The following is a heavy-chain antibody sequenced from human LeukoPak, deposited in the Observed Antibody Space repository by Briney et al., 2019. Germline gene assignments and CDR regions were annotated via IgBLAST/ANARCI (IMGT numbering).Heavy chain of an antibody. CDR2: ISYDGSNK. CDR1: GFTFSSYA. V-gene: IGHV3-30*04. D-gene: IGHD1-14*01. CDR3: AKDRRSGVRYYYMDV. J-gene: IGHJ6*03. Sequence: GGSLRLSCAASGFTFSSYAMHWVRQAPGKGLEWVAVISYDGSNKYYADSVKGRFTISRDNSKNTLYLQMNSLRAEDTAVYYCAKDRRSGVRYYYMDVWGKGTTVTVSS.